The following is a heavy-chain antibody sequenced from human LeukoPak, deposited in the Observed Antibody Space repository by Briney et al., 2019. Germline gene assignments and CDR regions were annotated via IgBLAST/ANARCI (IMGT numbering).Heavy chain of an antibody. V-gene: IGHV4-4*07. CDR3: ARELEQQYYYYRDV. CDR1: GGSISRSY. J-gene: IGHJ6*03. Sequence: SETLSLTCTVSGGSISRSYWSWMRQPAGKGPEWIGRIYGSGTITYNPSLESRVTISVDTSKNQFSLKLSSVTAADTAVYYCARELEQQYYYYRDVWGKETTVTVSS. CDR2: IYGSGTI. D-gene: IGHD6-13*01.